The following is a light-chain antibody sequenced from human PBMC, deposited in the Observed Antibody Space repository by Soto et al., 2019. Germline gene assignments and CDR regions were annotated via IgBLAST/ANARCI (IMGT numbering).Light chain of an antibody. CDR3: ASYRDTNSFV. CDR2: DT. J-gene: IGLJ1*01. CDR1: TRDIGFYNY. V-gene: IGLV2-14*03. Sequence: QSVLTQPASLSGSPGQSITISCTGTTRDIGFYNYVSWYQQHPGQAPKLIIYDTDRPTGVSGRFSASKSGSAAALTISGLQAADEADYYCASYRDTNSFVFGTGTKVTVL.